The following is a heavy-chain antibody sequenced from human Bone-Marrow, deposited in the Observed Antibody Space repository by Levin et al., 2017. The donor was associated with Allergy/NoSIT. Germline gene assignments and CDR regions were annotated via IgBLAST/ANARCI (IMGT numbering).Heavy chain of an antibody. CDR3: VRGHSGWFQEEDY. V-gene: IGHV3-23*01. CDR1: VFMFSDYG. D-gene: IGHD6-19*01. J-gene: IGHJ4*02. Sequence: PGESLKISCEASVFMFSDYGMNWVRQAPGKGLEWVSGISGTGESTQYADSVKGRFAISRDNPRNTLNLQMNSLRVEDTAVYFCVRGHSGWFQEEDYWGQGILVTVSS. CDR2: ISGTGEST.